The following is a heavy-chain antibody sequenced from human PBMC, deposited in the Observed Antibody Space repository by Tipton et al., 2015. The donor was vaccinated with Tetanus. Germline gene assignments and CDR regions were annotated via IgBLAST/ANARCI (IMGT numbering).Heavy chain of an antibody. V-gene: IGHV4-30-2*01. Sequence: TLSLTCAVSGISIGSANYYWSWIRHHPRKGLEWIGYVFRSGSADYNPSLKSRVNISLDRSENQISLMLTSVTAADTAVYYCARANNDYDKKGPFDYWGQGARVIVSS. CDR2: VFRSGSA. J-gene: IGHJ4*02. CDR1: GISIGSANYY. CDR3: ARANNDYDKKGPFDY. D-gene: IGHD3-16*01.